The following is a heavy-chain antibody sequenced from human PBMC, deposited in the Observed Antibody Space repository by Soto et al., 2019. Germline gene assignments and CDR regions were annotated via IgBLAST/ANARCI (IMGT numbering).Heavy chain of an antibody. CDR1: GYTFTGYY. CDR3: AREGGRYYYDSSGDLDAFDI. V-gene: IGHV1-2*04. Sequence: ASVKVSYKASGYTFTGYYMHWVRQAPGQGLEWMGWINPNSGGTNYAQKFQGWVTMTRDTSISTAYMELSRLRSDDTAVYYCAREGGRYYYDSSGDLDAFDIWGQGTMVTVSS. J-gene: IGHJ3*02. D-gene: IGHD3-22*01. CDR2: INPNSGGT.